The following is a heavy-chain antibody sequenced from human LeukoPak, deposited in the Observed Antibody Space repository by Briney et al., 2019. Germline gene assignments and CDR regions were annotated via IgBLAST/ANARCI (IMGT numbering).Heavy chain of an antibody. Sequence: ASVKVSCKASGYTFTSYGISWVRQAPGQGLEWMGWISAYNGNTNYAQKLQGRVTVTTDTSTSTAYMELRSLRSDDTAVYYCASTIVVGPWVYFDYWGQGTLVTVSS. CDR1: GYTFTSYG. J-gene: IGHJ4*02. D-gene: IGHD2-15*01. V-gene: IGHV1-18*01. CDR2: ISAYNGNT. CDR3: ASTIVVGPWVYFDY.